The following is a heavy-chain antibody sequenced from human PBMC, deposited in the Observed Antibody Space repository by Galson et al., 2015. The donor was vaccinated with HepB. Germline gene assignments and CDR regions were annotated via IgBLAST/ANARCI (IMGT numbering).Heavy chain of an antibody. Sequence: SETLSLTCSVSGGSISSSSYYWGWIRQPPGWGLEWIGTIYYRGSTYYNPSLKSRVTISVDTSKNQFSLTLSSVTAAGTAVYFCGRQRRYSSPNYWGQGTLVTVSS. CDR1: GGSISSSSYY. D-gene: IGHD5-18*01. V-gene: IGHV4-39*01. CDR3: GRQRRYSSPNY. CDR2: IYYRGST. J-gene: IGHJ4*02.